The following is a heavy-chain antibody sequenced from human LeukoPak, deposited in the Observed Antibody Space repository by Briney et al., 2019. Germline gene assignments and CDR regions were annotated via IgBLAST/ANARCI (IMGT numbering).Heavy chain of an antibody. J-gene: IGHJ4*02. V-gene: IGHV1-69*05. CDR2: IIPIFGTA. Sequence: ASVKVSCKASGGTFSSYAISWVRQAPGQGLEWMGGIIPIFGTANYAQKFQGRVTITTDESTSTAYMELSSLRSEDTAVYYCARDGYMGVEMATGPLGYWGQGTLVTVSS. CDR1: GGTFSSYA. CDR3: ARDGYMGVEMATGPLGY. D-gene: IGHD5-24*01.